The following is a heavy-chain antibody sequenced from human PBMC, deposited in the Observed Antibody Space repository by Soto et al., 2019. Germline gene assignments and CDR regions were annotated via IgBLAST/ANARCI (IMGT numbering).Heavy chain of an antibody. CDR3: ARGPGDFGYFDY. V-gene: IGHV1-8*01. J-gene: IGHJ4*02. Sequence: QVLLVESGAEVKKPGASVQVSCQASGYTFTSYEINWVRLAPGQGLEWMGWMNPYNGNTAYAQKFQGRVTMTRNTSIGTAYMELSSLRSDDTAVYYCARGPGDFGYFDYWGQGSLVTVSS. CDR2: MNPYNGNT. CDR1: GYTFTSYE. D-gene: IGHD3-10*01.